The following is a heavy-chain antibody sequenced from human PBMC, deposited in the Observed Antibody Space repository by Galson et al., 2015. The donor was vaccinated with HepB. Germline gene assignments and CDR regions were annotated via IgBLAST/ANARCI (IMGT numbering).Heavy chain of an antibody. CDR2: ISSGGSTI. CDR1: GFTLSSYE. J-gene: IGHJ6*02. Sequence: SLRLSCAASGFTLSSYEMNWVRQAPGKGLEWVSYISSGGSTIYYADSVKGRFTISRDNAKNSLSLQMNSLRAEDTAVYYCAKDRLMLASYYFYYGMDVWGQGTTVIVSS. CDR3: AKDRLMLASYYFYYGMDV. V-gene: IGHV3-48*03. D-gene: IGHD3-16*01.